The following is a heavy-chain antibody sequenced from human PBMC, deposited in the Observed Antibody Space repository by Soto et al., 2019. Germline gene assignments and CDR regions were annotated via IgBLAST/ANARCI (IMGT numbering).Heavy chain of an antibody. D-gene: IGHD1-26*01. CDR3: ARENSGSYHRHFDY. J-gene: IGHJ4*02. CDR2: ISAYNANT. CDR1: GYTLTNFG. Sequence: QVQLVQSGGEVKKPGASVKVSCKASGYTLTNFGLSWVRQAPGQGLEWMGCISAYNANTNYAQKLQGRVSMTTDTSTSTGHMELRSLRSDDTAVYYCARENSGSYHRHFDYWGQGTLVTVSS. V-gene: IGHV1-18*01.